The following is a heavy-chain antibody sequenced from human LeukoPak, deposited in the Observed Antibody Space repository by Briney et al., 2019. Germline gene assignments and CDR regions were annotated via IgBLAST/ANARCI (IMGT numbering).Heavy chain of an antibody. CDR3: ARVGNYGDYGGVDY. V-gene: IGHV3-48*03. CDR1: GFTFSSYE. J-gene: IGHJ4*01. Sequence: GGSLRLSCAASGFTFSSYEMNWVRQAPGKGLEWVSYISSSGSTIYYADSVKGRFTISRDNAKISLYLQMNSLRAEDTAVYYCARVGNYGDYGGVDYWGHGTLVTVSS. D-gene: IGHD4-17*01. CDR2: ISSSGSTI.